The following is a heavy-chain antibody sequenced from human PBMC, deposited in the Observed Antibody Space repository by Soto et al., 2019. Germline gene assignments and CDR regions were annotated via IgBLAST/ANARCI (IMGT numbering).Heavy chain of an antibody. CDR1: GFTFSSYA. J-gene: IGHJ6*02. V-gene: IGHV3-23*01. CDR3: AKDGSPSITIFGVVPLYGMDV. CDR2: ISGSGEST. D-gene: IGHD3-3*01. Sequence: AGGSLRLSCAASGFTFSSYAMSWVRQAPGKGLEWVSGISGSGESTYYADSVKGRFTISRDNSKNTLSLQMNSLRGEDTAVYYCAKDGSPSITIFGVVPLYGMDVWGQGTTVTVSS.